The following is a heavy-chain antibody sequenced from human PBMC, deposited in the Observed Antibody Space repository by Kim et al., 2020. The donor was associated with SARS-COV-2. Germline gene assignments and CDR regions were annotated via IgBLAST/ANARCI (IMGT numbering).Heavy chain of an antibody. V-gene: IGHV3-48*04. D-gene: IGHD2-15*01. CDR2: INSNGSAM. Sequence: GGSLRLSCAASGFSFSSSWMNWVRQAPGKGLEWVSRINSNGSAMTYADSVKVRFTISIDNAKKTLYLQMHSLSAEDTAVYFCASFLFYAAVCLDYCYY. J-gene: IGHJ6*01. CDR3: ASFLFYAAVCLDYCYY. CDR1: GFSFSSSW.